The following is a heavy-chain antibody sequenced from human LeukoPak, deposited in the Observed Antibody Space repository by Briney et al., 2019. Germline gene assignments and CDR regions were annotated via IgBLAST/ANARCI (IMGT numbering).Heavy chain of an antibody. D-gene: IGHD4-17*01. J-gene: IGHJ4*02. CDR2: IIPIFGTA. CDR1: GGTFSSYA. Sequence: GASVKVSCKASGGTFSSYAISWVRQAPGEGLEWMGGIIPIFGTANYAQKFQGRVTITADESTSTAYMELSSLRSEDTAVYYCARGEMTTVTTPIDYWGQGTLVTVSS. CDR3: ARGEMTTVTTPIDY. V-gene: IGHV1-69*13.